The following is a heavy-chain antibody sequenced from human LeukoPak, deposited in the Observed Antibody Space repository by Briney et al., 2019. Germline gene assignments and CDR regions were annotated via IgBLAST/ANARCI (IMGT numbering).Heavy chain of an antibody. Sequence: PSETLSLTCTVSGGSINNYYWSWIRQSPGKGLAWIGYMYYSGGTNYNPSLKSRVTISVDTSKNQFSLKLTSVTAADTAVYYCARVRRYSGRSDVFDIWGQGTMVTVSS. J-gene: IGHJ3*02. CDR3: ARVRRYSGRSDVFDI. CDR1: GGSINNYY. V-gene: IGHV4-59*01. CDR2: MYYSGGT. D-gene: IGHD1-26*01.